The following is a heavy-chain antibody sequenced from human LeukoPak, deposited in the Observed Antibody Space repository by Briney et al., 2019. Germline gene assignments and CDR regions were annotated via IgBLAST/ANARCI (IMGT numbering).Heavy chain of an antibody. J-gene: IGHJ5*02. CDR1: GGSISSSSYY. CDR3: ARDKYIYGGNGVVRFDP. Sequence: PSETLSLTCTVSGGSISSSSYYWGWIRQPPGKGLEWIGSIYYSGSTYYNPSLKSRVTMSVDTSKNQFSLKLSSVTAADTAVYYCARDKYIYGGNGVVRFDPWGQGTLVTVSS. CDR2: IYYSGST. D-gene: IGHD4-23*01. V-gene: IGHV4-39*07.